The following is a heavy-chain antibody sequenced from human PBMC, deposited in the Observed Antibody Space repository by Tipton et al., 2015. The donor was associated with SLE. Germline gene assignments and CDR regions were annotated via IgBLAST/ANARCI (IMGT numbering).Heavy chain of an antibody. CDR1: GGSISSSSYY. CDR3: ARDRGSGSHPSLFDY. CDR2: IYYSGST. V-gene: IGHV4-39*07. J-gene: IGHJ4*02. D-gene: IGHD1-26*01. Sequence: TLSLTCTVSGGSISSSSYYWGWIRQPPGKGLEWIGSIYYSGSTYYNPSLKSRVTISVDTSKNQFSLKLSSVTAADTAVYYCARDRGSGSHPSLFDYWGQGTLVTVSS.